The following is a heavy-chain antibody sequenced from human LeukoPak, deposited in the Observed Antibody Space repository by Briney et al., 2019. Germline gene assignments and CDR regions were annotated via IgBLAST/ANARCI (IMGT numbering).Heavy chain of an antibody. CDR3: AREGVDIVVVPAAHDAFDI. J-gene: IGHJ3*02. CDR2: INPNSGGT. D-gene: IGHD2-2*01. CDR1: GYTFTGYY. V-gene: IGHV1-2*02. Sequence: ASVKVSCKASGYTFTGYYMHWVRQAPGQGLEWMGWINPNSGGTNYARKFQGRVTMTRDTSISTAYMELSRLRSDDTAVYYCAREGVDIVVVPAAHDAFDIWGQGTMVTVSS.